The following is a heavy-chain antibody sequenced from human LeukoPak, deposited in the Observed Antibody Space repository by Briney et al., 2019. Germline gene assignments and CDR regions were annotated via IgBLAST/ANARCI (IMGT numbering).Heavy chain of an antibody. D-gene: IGHD3-10*01. Sequence: PGGSLRLSCIASGFTFSDYAMHWVRQAPGKGLEWVAVISYDGSNKYYADSVKGRFTISRDNSKNTLYLQMNSLRAEDTAVYYCAKERNYYGSGRSFDYWGQGTLVTVSS. V-gene: IGHV3-30*18. J-gene: IGHJ4*02. CDR3: AKERNYYGSGRSFDY. CDR1: GFTFSDYA. CDR2: ISYDGSNK.